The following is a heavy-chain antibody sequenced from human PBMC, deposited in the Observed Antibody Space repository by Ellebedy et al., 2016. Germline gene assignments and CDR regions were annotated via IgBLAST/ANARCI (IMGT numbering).Heavy chain of an antibody. J-gene: IGHJ1*01. D-gene: IGHD1-26*01. V-gene: IGHV4-59*01. Sequence: SETLSLTXTVSGGSLGTYYWSWIRQPPGKGLEWVGYTYYGGSTIYNPSLKSRVTISLDTSKKSFSLKMSSVTAADTAVYYCARAGGIVGATFQHWGQGTLVSVSS. CDR3: ARAGGIVGATFQH. CDR2: TYYGGST. CDR1: GGSLGTYY.